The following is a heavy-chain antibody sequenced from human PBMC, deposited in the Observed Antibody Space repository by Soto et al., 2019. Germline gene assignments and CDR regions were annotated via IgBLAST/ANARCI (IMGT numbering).Heavy chain of an antibody. CDR2: IHYSGNT. J-gene: IGHJ4*02. CDR3: ARGARFNYYGSGSYHY. Sequence: PSETLSLTCTVSGGSISSGDNNWSWIRQPAGKGLEWIGHIHYSGNTYYIPSLRSRVSMSVDTSKNQFSLKLSSVTVADTAVYYCARGARFNYYGSGSYHYWGPGTPVTVSS. D-gene: IGHD3-10*01. V-gene: IGHV4-30-4*01. CDR1: GGSISSGDNN.